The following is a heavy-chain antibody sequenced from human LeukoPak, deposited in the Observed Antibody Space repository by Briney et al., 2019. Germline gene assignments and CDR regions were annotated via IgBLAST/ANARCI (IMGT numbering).Heavy chain of an antibody. CDR1: GYTFTGYY. CDR2: INPNSGGT. V-gene: IGHV1-2*02. J-gene: IGHJ4*02. CDR3: ARDARPNYYDGSAQVNHY. Sequence: ASVKVSCKASGYTFTGYYMHWVRQAPGQGLKWMGWINPNSGGTNYAQSFQGRVTMTRDTSISTAYMELSRLRYDDTAVYYCARDARPNYYDGSAQVNHYWGQGTLVTVSS. D-gene: IGHD3-22*01.